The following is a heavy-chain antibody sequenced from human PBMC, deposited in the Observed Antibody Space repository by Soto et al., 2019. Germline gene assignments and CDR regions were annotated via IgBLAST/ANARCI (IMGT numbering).Heavy chain of an antibody. Sequence: QVQLVQSGAEVKKPGSSVKVSCKASGGTFSSYAISWVRQAPGQGLEWMGGIIPIFGTANYAQKFQGKVTSTADESTSTAYMELSSLRSEDTDVYYCARDSALVVVVAAPRDGLWFDPWGQGNLVTVSS. J-gene: IGHJ5*02. CDR1: GGTFSSYA. D-gene: IGHD2-15*01. CDR3: ARDSALVVVVAAPRDGLWFDP. V-gene: IGHV1-69*01. CDR2: IIPIFGTA.